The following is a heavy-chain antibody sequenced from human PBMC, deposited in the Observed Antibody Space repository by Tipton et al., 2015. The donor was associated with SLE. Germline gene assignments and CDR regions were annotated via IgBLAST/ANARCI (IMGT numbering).Heavy chain of an antibody. D-gene: IGHD6-13*01. V-gene: IGHV4-39*03. J-gene: IGHJ5*02. CDR3: HGGAAAGFNWFDP. CDR2: LYSGGRT. CDR1: GGSISSSSYS. Sequence: TLSLTCTVSGGSISSSSYSWGWIRPPPGTGLEWIGNLYSGGRTYYNPSPKSRVTMFVDTSKNQFSLHLRSVTAADTAMYYCHGGAAAGFNWFDPWGQGTPVTVSS.